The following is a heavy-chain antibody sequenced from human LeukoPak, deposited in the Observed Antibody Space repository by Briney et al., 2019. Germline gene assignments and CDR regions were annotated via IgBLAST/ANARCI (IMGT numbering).Heavy chain of an antibody. CDR3: ARGLRELPSSPFDY. D-gene: IGHD1-26*01. CDR2: INHSGST. J-gene: IGHJ4*02. Sequence: SETLSLTCIVSGYSISSGYFWGWIRQPPGKGLEWIGEINHSGSTNYNPSLKSRVTISVDTSKNQFSLKLSSVTAADTAVYYCARGLRELPSSPFDYWGQGTLVTVSS. CDR1: GYSISSGYF. V-gene: IGHV4-38-2*02.